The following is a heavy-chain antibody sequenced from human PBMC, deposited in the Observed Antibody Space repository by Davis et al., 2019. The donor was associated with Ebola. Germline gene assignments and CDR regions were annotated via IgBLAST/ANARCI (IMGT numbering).Heavy chain of an antibody. CDR3: AKGLGSSGWYYFDY. J-gene: IGHJ4*02. V-gene: IGHV3-23*01. CDR1: GFTVSSNY. Sequence: GESLKISCAASGFTVSSNYMSWVRQAPGKGLEWVSAISGSGGSTYYADSVKGRFTISRDNSKNTLYLQMNSLRAEDTAVYYCAKGLGSSGWYYFDYWGQGTLVTVSS. CDR2: ISGSGGST. D-gene: IGHD6-19*01.